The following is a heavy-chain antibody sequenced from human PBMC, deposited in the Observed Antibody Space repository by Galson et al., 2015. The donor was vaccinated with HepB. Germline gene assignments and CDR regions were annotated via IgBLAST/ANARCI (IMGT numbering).Heavy chain of an antibody. J-gene: IGHJ2*01. CDR2: IYITGST. D-gene: IGHD3-3*01. CDR3: ARSTIFGVVRYFDL. CDR1: GGSISSYY. V-gene: IGHV4-59*12. Sequence: ETLSLTCTVSGGSISSYYWSWIRQPPGKGLEWVGYIYITGSTNYNPSLKSRVTMSVDTSKNQFSLKLTSVTAADTAVYYCARSTIFGVVRYFDLWGPGNLVTVSS.